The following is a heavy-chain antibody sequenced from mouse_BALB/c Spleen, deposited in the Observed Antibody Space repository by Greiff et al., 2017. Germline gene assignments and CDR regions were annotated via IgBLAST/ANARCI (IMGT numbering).Heavy chain of an antibody. J-gene: IGHJ3*01. Sequence: VQLKQPGPELVKPGASVKMSCKASGYTFTSYVMHWVKQKPGQGLEWIGYINPYNDGTKYNEKFKGKATLTSDKSSSTAYMELSSLTSEDSAVYYCAREGIYYGNSFAYWGQGTLVTVSA. V-gene: IGHV1-14*01. CDR3: AREGIYYGNSFAY. CDR1: GYTFTSYV. D-gene: IGHD2-1*01. CDR2: INPYNDGT.